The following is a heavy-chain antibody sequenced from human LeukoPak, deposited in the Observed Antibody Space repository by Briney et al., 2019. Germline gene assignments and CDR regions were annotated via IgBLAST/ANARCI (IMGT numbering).Heavy chain of an antibody. CDR1: GYNFDRYG. CDR2: INPSGGST. V-gene: IGHV1-46*02. Sequence: ASVKVSCKGSGYNFDRYGVNWVRQAPGQGLEWVGIINPSGGSTGYAQKFQGRVTMTRDTSTSTVYVELSSLRSEDTALYYCARGGCSSSRDAFDIWGQGTMVTVSS. J-gene: IGHJ3*02. CDR3: ARGGCSSSRDAFDI. D-gene: IGHD6-13*01.